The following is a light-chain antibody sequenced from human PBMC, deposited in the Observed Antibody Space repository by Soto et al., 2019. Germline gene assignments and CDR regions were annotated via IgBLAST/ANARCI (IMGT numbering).Light chain of an antibody. CDR1: SSDVGGYNY. Sequence: QSALTQPPSASGSPGQSVTISCTGTSSDVGGYNYVSWYQQHPGKAPKLLIYEVSKRPSGVPDRFSGSKSGNTASLTVSGLQTEDEADYYCSSYAGTNKRYVFGTGTKVTAL. V-gene: IGLV2-8*01. J-gene: IGLJ1*01. CDR3: SSYAGTNKRYV. CDR2: EVS.